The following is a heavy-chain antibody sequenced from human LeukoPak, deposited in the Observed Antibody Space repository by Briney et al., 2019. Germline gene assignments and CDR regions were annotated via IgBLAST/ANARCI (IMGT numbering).Heavy chain of an antibody. D-gene: IGHD5-18*01. J-gene: IGHJ4*02. CDR1: GGSISSYY. Sequence: PSETLSLTCTVSGGSISSYYWSWIRQPPGKGLEWIGYIYYSGSTNYNPSLKSRVTISVDTSKNQFSLKLSSVTAADTAVYYCARGAAMLGYWGQGTLVTVSS. CDR3: ARGAAMLGY. CDR2: IYYSGST. V-gene: IGHV4-59*01.